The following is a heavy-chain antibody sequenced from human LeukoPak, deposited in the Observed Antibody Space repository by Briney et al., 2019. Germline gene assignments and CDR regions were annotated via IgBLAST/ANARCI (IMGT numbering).Heavy chain of an antibody. CDR2: ISGSGGST. D-gene: IGHD6-13*01. CDR3: AKVMSGQQLIYAFDI. CDR1: GFTFSSYE. V-gene: IGHV3-23*01. J-gene: IGHJ3*02. Sequence: GGSLRLSCAASGFTFSSYEMNWVRQAPGKGLEWVSAISGSGGSTYYADSVKGRFTISRDNSKNTLYLQMNSLRAEDTAVYYCAKVMSGQQLIYAFDIWGQGTMVTVSS.